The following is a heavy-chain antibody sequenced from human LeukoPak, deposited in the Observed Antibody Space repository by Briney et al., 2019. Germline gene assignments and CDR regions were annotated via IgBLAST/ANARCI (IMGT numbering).Heavy chain of an antibody. CDR1: GYTFTSYY. CDR3: AREGESYYDSDVPFDY. J-gene: IGHJ4*02. V-gene: IGHV1-46*01. D-gene: IGHD3-22*01. Sequence: ASVKVSCKASGYTFTSYYMHWVRQAPGQGLEWMGIINPSSGSTSYAQKFQGRVTMTRDTSTSTVYMELSSLRSEDTAVYYCAREGESYYDSDVPFDYWGQGTLVTVSS. CDR2: INPSSGST.